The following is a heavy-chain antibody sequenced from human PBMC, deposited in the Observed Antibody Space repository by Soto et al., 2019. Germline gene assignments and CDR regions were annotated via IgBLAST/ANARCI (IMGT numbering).Heavy chain of an antibody. CDR3: ARGAVLRYFDWPHHWFDP. D-gene: IGHD3-9*01. Sequence: SETLSLTCAVYGGSFSGYYWSWIRQPPGKGLEWIGEINHSGSTNYNPSLKSRVTISLDTSKNQFSLKLSSVTAADTAVYYCARGAVLRYFDWPHHWFDPWGQGTLVTGSS. CDR1: GGSFSGYY. J-gene: IGHJ5*02. CDR2: INHSGST. V-gene: IGHV4-34*01.